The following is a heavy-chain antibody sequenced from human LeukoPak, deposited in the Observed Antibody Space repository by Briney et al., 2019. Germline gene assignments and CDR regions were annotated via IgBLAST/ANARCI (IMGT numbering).Heavy chain of an antibody. CDR3: ARDEEGSRCSSTSCYTGDAFDI. CDR1: GFTVSSNY. J-gene: IGHJ3*02. D-gene: IGHD2-2*02. Sequence: GGSLRLSCAASGFTVSSNYMSWVRQAPGKGLEWVSVIYSGGSTYYADSVEGRFTISRDNSKNTLYLQMNSLRAEDTAVYYCARDEEGSRCSSTSCYTGDAFDIWGQGTMVTVSS. V-gene: IGHV3-53*01. CDR2: IYSGGST.